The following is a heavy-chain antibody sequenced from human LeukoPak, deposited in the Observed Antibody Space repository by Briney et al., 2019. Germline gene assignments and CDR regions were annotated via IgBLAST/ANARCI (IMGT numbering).Heavy chain of an antibody. CDR2: IYPGDSDT. CDR1: GYIFTSYW. CDR3: ARSSSWYSDWFDP. J-gene: IGHJ5*02. Sequence: GESLKISCKGSGYIFTSYWIGWVRQMPGKGLEWMGIIYPGDSDTRYSPSFQGQVTISADKSISTAYLQWSSLKASDTAMYYCARSSSWYSDWFDPRGQGTLVTVSS. D-gene: IGHD6-13*01. V-gene: IGHV5-51*01.